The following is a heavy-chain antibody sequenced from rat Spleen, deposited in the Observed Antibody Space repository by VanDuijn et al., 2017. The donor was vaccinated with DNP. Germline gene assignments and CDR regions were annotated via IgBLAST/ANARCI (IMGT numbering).Heavy chain of an antibody. V-gene: IGHV5-19*01. Sequence: EVQLVESGGGLVQPGRSLKLSCAASGFTFSNSGMHWIRQAPTKGLEWVAIISHSDGTTYYSDSVRGRFTISRDNTQNSLHLQMNSLKSEDTATYFCARPYYYRYSGWFAYWGQGTLVTVSS. CDR3: ARPYYYRYSGWFAY. D-gene: IGHD1-2*01. CDR1: GFTFSNSG. J-gene: IGHJ3*01. CDR2: ISHSDGTT.